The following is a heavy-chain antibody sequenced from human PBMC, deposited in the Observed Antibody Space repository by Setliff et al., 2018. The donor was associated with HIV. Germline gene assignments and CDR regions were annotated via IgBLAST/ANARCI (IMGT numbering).Heavy chain of an antibody. CDR2: INPSGGST. D-gene: IGHD6-19*01. Sequence: ASVKVSCKASGYTFTSYYMHWVRQAPGQGLEWMGIINPSGGSTSYAQKFQGRVTMTRDTSTSTVYMELSSLRAEDTAVYYCARVIAVAGYFYSWGQGTLVTASS. CDR3: ARVIAVAGYFYS. V-gene: IGHV1-46*01. CDR1: GYTFTSYY. J-gene: IGHJ4*02.